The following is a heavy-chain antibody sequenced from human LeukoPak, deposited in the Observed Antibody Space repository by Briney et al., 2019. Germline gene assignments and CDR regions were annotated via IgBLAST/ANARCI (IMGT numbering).Heavy chain of an antibody. V-gene: IGHV3-30*18. Sequence: GGSLRLSCAASGFTFRNYGVHWVRQAPGKGLEWVAGVSFDGDDKYYLNSVKGRFTISRDNSKNMLYLQLNSLRADDAAVYFCAKGDTGAASTYYFDFWGQGTLVTVSS. J-gene: IGHJ4*02. CDR2: VSFDGDDK. CDR3: AKGDTGAASTYYFDF. D-gene: IGHD1-26*01. CDR1: GFTFRNYG.